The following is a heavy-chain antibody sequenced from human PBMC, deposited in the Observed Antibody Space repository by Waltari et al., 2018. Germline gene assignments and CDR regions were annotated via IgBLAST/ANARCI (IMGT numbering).Heavy chain of an antibody. D-gene: IGHD2-21*01. CDR3: ASLGFTANCGGDCYSDY. V-gene: IGHV1-69*13. CDR1: GGTFSSYA. J-gene: IGHJ4*02. CDR2: IIPIFGTA. Sequence: QVQLVQSGAEVKKPGSSVKVSCKASGGTFSSYAISWVRQAPGQGLEWMGGIIPIFGTANYAQKFQGRVTITADESTSTAYMELSSLRSEDTAVYYCASLGFTANCGGDCYSDYWGQGTLVTVSS.